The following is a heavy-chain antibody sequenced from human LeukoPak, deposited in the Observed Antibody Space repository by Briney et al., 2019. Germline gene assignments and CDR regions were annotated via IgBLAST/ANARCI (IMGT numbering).Heavy chain of an antibody. Sequence: GGSLRLSCAASGFNFNKYAMNWVRQAPGKGLEWVGFIRSKAYGGTTEYAASVKGRFTISRDDSKSIAYLQMNSLKTEDTAVYYCTSGMVPFLYDYWGQGTLVTVSS. CDR2: IRSKAYGGTT. J-gene: IGHJ4*02. D-gene: IGHD3-3*02. CDR1: GFNFNKYA. V-gene: IGHV3-49*04. CDR3: TSGMVPFLYDY.